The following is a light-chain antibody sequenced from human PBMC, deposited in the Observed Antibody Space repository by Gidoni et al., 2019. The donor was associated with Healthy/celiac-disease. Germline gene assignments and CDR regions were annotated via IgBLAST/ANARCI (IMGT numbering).Light chain of an antibody. Sequence: QSALTQPPSVSGSPGQSVTISCTGTSSDVGSYNRVSWYQQPPGTAPKLMIYEVSKRPSGVPHRFSGSKSGNTASLTISGLQAEDEADYYCSSYTSSSTWVFGGGTKLTVL. CDR2: EVS. CDR1: SSDVGSYNR. V-gene: IGLV2-18*02. CDR3: SSYTSSSTWV. J-gene: IGLJ3*02.